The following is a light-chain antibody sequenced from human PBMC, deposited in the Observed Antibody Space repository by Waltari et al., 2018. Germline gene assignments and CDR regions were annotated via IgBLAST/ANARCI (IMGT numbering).Light chain of an antibody. J-gene: IGLJ2*01. CDR2: DVI. CDR3: CSYTGSSTLVL. V-gene: IGLV2-14*03. CDR1: SNDVAGYTF. Sequence: QSALTQPASVSGSPGQSIPISCTGTSNDVAGYTFVPWYQHRPGTAPQLIIYDVIKRPSGVSNRFSGSKSGNTASLTISGLQADDEADYYCCSYTGSSTLVLFGGGTKLTVL.